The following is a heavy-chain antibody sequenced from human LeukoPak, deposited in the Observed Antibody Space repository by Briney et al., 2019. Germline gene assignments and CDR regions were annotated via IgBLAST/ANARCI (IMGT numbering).Heavy chain of an antibody. CDR2: IYPGDSET. Sequence: GESLKISCQGSGYRFSNYWIGWVRQMPGKGLEWMGIIYPGDSETRYGPPFQGQVIISTDKSINTAYLQWSSLKASDTAMYYCARQGIEMATNNGPTFDYWGQGALVTVSS. J-gene: IGHJ4*02. V-gene: IGHV5-51*01. CDR1: GYRFSNYW. CDR3: ARQGIEMATNNGPTFDY. D-gene: IGHD5-24*01.